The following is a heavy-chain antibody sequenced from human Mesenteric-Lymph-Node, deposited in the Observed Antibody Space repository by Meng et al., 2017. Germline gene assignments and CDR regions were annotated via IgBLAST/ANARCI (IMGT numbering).Heavy chain of an antibody. D-gene: IGHD1-26*01. Sequence: QVQLQESGPGLVQPSQTLSLTCTVSGGSISSGDYYWSWIRQPPGKGLEWIGYIYYSGSTYSNASLKSRVTISIDRSKNQFSLKLSSVTAADTAVYYCARGQRSYSGSYPEWFDPWGQGTLVTVSS. J-gene: IGHJ5*02. CDR2: IYYSGST. V-gene: IGHV4-30-4*01. CDR3: ARGQRSYSGSYPEWFDP. CDR1: GGSISSGDYY.